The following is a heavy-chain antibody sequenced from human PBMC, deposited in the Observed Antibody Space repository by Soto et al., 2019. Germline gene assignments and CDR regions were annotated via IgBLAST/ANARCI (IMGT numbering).Heavy chain of an antibody. Sequence: EVQLVESGGGLVKPGGSLRLSCAASGFTFSSYSMNWVRQAPGKGLEWVSSISGSSSYIYYADSVKGRFTISRDNAKNSLYLQMNSLRAEDTAVYYCARDQGLTREVVPVDYWGQGTLVTVSS. CDR3: ARDQGLTREVVPVDY. CDR2: ISGSSSYI. V-gene: IGHV3-21*01. J-gene: IGHJ4*02. CDR1: GFTFSSYS. D-gene: IGHD2-15*01.